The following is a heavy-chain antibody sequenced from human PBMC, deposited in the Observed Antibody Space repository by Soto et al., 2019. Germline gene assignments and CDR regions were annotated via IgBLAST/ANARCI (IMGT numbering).Heavy chain of an antibody. CDR3: STLPRSGFYLDY. D-gene: IGHD3-3*01. V-gene: IGHV3-72*01. Sequence: EVQLVESGGGLVQPGGSLRLSCAAFGFTFSDHYMDWVRQAPGKGLEWVGRIRSKSYSFTTEYAPSVKGRFTISIDDSKNSLYLQMISLQTDDTAVYYCSTLPRSGFYLDYWGQGTLVTVSS. CDR1: GFTFSDHY. CDR2: IRSKSYSFTT. J-gene: IGHJ4*02.